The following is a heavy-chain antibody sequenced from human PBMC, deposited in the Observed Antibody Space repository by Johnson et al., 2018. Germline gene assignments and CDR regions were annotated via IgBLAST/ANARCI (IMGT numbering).Heavy chain of an antibody. D-gene: IGHD2-2*01. CDR3: ARDENYCSSTSCYPLAQH. CDR2: ISYDGSNK. Sequence: LVESGGGVVQPGRSLRLSCAASGFTFSSYGMHWVRQAPGKGLEWVAVISYDGSNKYYADSVKGRFTISRDNSKNTLYLQMNSLRAEDTAVYYCARDENYCSSTSCYPLAQHWGQGTLVTVSS. V-gene: IGHV3-30*03. J-gene: IGHJ1*01. CDR1: GFTFSSYG.